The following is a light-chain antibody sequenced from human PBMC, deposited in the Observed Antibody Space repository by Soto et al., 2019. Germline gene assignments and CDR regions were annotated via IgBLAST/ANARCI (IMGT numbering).Light chain of an antibody. CDR2: GAS. V-gene: IGKV3-20*01. J-gene: IGKJ1*01. CDR3: QQYGSSGT. Sequence: IVLTHSPGTLSLSPVERGTLSCRASQSVSNNYLAWYQQKPGQAPRLLIYGASNRATGIPDRFSGSGSGTDFTLTISRLGPEDFAVYYCQQYGSSGTFGQGTKVDIK. CDR1: QSVSNNY.